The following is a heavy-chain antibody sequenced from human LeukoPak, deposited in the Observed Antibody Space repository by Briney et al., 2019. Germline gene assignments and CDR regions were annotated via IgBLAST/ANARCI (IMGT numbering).Heavy chain of an antibody. V-gene: IGHV3-23*01. J-gene: IGHJ4*02. CDR3: AKMVREFYTISYYFDY. Sequence: PGGSLRLSCAVSGFTFSSYAMNWVRQAPGKGLEGVSGISGSGDGTYYADSVKGRFTISRDNSKNTLYLQMNSLRAEDTAVYYCAKMVREFYTISYYFDYWGQGTLVTVSS. CDR2: ISGSGDGT. CDR1: GFTFSSYA. D-gene: IGHD2-8*01.